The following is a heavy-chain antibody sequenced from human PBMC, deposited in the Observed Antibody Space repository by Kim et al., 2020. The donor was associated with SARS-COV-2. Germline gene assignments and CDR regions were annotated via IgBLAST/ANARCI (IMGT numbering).Heavy chain of an antibody. J-gene: IGHJ6*02. V-gene: IGHV3-30*02. CDR3: AKDSMDYYYGMVV. Sequence: SADAVKRRFIISRDKPKNTLYLHMNSLRGEDTAVYYCAKDSMDYYYGMVVWGQGTTDTVSS. D-gene: IGHD3-10*01.